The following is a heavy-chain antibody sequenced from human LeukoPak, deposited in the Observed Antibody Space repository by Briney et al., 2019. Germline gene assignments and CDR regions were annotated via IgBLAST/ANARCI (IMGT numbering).Heavy chain of an antibody. Sequence: PGGSLRLSCAVSGFTFSDLYLDWVRQAPGKGVEWVGRTKNKVNSYTIEYAASVKGRFTILRDDSKNSLDLQMNSLNTEDTAVYYCTGGEGRRYWGQGTLVTVSS. D-gene: IGHD1-14*01. V-gene: IGHV3-72*01. CDR2: TKNKVNSYTI. CDR1: GFTFSDLY. J-gene: IGHJ4*02. CDR3: TGGEGRRY.